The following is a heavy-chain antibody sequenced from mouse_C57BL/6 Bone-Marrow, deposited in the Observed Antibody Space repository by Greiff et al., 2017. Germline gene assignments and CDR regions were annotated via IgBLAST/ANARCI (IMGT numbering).Heavy chain of an antibody. CDR3: ASRRDDGYWAPFAY. J-gene: IGHJ3*01. D-gene: IGHD2-3*01. Sequence: EVQLVESGGDLVKPGGSLKLSCAASGFTFSSYGMSWVRQTPDKRLEWVATISSGGSYTYYPDSVKGRFTISRDNAKNTLYRQMSSLKSEDTAMYYCASRRDDGYWAPFAYWGQGTLVTVSA. CDR1: GFTFSSYG. CDR2: ISSGGSYT. V-gene: IGHV5-6*01.